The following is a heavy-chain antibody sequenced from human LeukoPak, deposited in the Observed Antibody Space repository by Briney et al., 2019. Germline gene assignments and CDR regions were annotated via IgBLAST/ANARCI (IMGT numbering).Heavy chain of an antibody. CDR2: IKQDGSEK. D-gene: IGHD5-24*01. V-gene: IGHV3-7*04. J-gene: IGHJ6*03. Sequence: PGGSLRLSCAASGFTFSSYWMSWVRQAPGKGLEWVANIKQDGSEKYYVDSVRGRFTISRDNAKNSLYLQMNSLRAEDTAVYYCARACRDGYNWRGLSYYYYMDVWGKGTTVTVSS. CDR1: GFTFSSYW. CDR3: ARACRDGYNWRGLSYYYYMDV.